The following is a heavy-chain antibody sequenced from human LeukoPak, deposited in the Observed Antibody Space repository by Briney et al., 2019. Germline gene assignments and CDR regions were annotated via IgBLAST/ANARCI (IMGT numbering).Heavy chain of an antibody. CDR1: GYTFTSYG. V-gene: IGHV1-18*04. J-gene: IGHJ4*02. Sequence: ASVKVSCKASGYTFTSYGISWVRQAPGQGLEWMGWISAYNGNTNYAQKLQGRVTMTTDTSTSTAYMELRSLRSDDTAVYYCPRASSGSMVRGVYDYWGQGTLVTVSS. D-gene: IGHD3-10*01. CDR2: ISAYNGNT. CDR3: PRASSGSMVRGVYDY.